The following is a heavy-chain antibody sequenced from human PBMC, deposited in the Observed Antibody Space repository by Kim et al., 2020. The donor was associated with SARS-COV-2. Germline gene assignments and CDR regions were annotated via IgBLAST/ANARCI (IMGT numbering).Heavy chain of an antibody. D-gene: IGHD3-10*01. CDR3: ARTLGLSGYYGMDV. J-gene: IGHJ6*02. CDR1: GFTFSSYG. Sequence: GGSLRLSCAPSGFTFSSYGMHWVRQAPGKGLEWVAVIWYDGSNKNYADSVKGRFTISRDNSKNTLYRQMNSLQAEDTAVYYCARTLGLSGYYGMDVWGQG. V-gene: IGHV3-33*01. CDR2: IWYDGSNK.